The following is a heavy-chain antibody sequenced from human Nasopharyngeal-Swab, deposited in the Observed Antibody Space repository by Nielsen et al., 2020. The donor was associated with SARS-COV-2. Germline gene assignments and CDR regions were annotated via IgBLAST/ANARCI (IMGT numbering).Heavy chain of an antibody. CDR2: FDPEDGET. D-gene: IGHD1-7*01. V-gene: IGHV1-24*01. J-gene: IGHJ6*02. CDR3: ARVLPFRITGTSGMDV. CDR1: GYTLTELS. Sequence: ASVTASCKVSGYTLTELSMHWVRQAPGKGLEWMGGFDPEDGETIYAQKFQGRVTMTEDTSTDTAYMELNSLRSEDTAVYYCARVLPFRITGTSGMDVWGQGTTVTVSS.